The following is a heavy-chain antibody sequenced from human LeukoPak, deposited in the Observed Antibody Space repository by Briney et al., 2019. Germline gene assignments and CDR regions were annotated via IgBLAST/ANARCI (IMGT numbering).Heavy chain of an antibody. CDR3: AKDQLLLWFGELSKPFYFDY. D-gene: IGHD3-10*01. J-gene: IGHJ4*02. Sequence: GGSLRLSCAASGFTFSSYDMSWVRQAPGKGLEWVSGISGSGGSTYYADSVKGRFTISRDNSKNTLYLQMNDLRAEDTAVYYCAKDQLLLWFGELSKPFYFDYWGQGTLVTVSS. CDR2: ISGSGGST. CDR1: GFTFSSYD. V-gene: IGHV3-23*01.